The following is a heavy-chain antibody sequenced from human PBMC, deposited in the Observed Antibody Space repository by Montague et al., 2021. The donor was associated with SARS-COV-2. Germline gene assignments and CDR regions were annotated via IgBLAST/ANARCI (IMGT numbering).Heavy chain of an antibody. D-gene: IGHD5-12*01. Sequence: SLRLSCAASGFIFSDYYMTWIRRAPGKGLEWVSHISGNGSKTYYAESVKGRFTISRDTANNSVYLQMKFLGAEDTAVYYCARDQGGYGTFDIWGQGTMVTVSS. CDR3: ARDQGGYGTFDI. J-gene: IGHJ3*02. V-gene: IGHV3-11*01. CDR2: ISGNGSKT. CDR1: GFIFSDYY.